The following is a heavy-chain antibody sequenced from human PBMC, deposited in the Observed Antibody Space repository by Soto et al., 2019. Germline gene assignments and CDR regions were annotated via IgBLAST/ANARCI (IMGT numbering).Heavy chain of an antibody. V-gene: IGHV1-69*13. Sequence: SVKVSCKASGGTFSSYAISWVRQAPGQGLEWMGGIIPIFGTANYAQKFQGRVTITADESTSTAYMELSSLRSEDTAVYYCARNPIEYSSSSGLYYYYGMDVWGQGTTVTVSS. CDR1: GGTFSSYA. CDR3: ARNPIEYSSSSGLYYYYGMDV. D-gene: IGHD6-6*01. J-gene: IGHJ6*02. CDR2: IIPIFGTA.